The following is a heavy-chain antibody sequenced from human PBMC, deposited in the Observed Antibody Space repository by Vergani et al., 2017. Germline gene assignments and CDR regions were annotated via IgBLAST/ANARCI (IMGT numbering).Heavy chain of an antibody. V-gene: IGHV4-59*01. CDR3: ARYGSANLPSFDY. J-gene: IGHJ4*02. CDR1: GGFMPGFY. D-gene: IGHD3-10*01. CDR2: IYNTGTL. Sequence: QVQLQESGPGVVNPSETLSLTCSVSGGFMPGFYWSWIRQSPGKRLEWIGYIYNTGTLKYNPSLKSRVTISIDTSKNQFSLNLTSVTAADTAGYYCARYGSANLPSFDYWGQGTLVTVSS.